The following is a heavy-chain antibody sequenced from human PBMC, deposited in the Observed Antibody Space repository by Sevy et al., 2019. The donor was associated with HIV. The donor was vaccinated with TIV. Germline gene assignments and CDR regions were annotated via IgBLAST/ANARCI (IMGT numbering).Heavy chain of an antibody. D-gene: IGHD4-4*01. CDR3: AKDPYSHYYYYYMDV. CDR2: ISYDGSNK. CDR1: GFTFSSYG. V-gene: IGHV3-30*18. J-gene: IGHJ6*03. Sequence: GESLKISCAASGFTFSSYGMHWVRQAPGKGLECVAVISYDGSNKYYADSVKGRFTISRDNSKNTLYLQMNSLRAEDTAVYYCAKDPYSHYYYYYMDVWGKGTTVTVSS.